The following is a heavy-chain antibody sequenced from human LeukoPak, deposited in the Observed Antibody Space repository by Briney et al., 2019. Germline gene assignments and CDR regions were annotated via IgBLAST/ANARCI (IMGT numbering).Heavy chain of an antibody. J-gene: IGHJ6*03. D-gene: IGHD3-22*01. CDR1: GGTFSSYA. CDR2: IIPIFGIA. V-gene: IGHV1-69*10. Sequence: SVKVSCKASGGTFSSYAISWARQAPGQGLEWMGGIIPIFGIANYAQKFQDRVTITADKSTSTAYMELSSLRSEDTAVYYCARQGPTYYDSSGYYYAEDYYMDVWGKGTTVTVSS. CDR3: ARQGPTYYDSSGYYYAEDYYMDV.